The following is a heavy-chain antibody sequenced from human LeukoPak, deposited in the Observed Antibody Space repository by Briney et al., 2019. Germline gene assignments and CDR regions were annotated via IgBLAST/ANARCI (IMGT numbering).Heavy chain of an antibody. V-gene: IGHV1-69*05. D-gene: IGHD3-10*01. CDR2: IIPIFGTA. Sequence: SVKVSCKASGGAFSSYAISLVRQAPGQGLEWMGRIIPIFGTANYAQKFQGRVTITTDESTSTAYMELSSLRSEDTAVYYCARSYYYGSGHFDYWGQGTLVTVSS. CDR1: GGAFSSYA. CDR3: ARSYYYGSGHFDY. J-gene: IGHJ4*02.